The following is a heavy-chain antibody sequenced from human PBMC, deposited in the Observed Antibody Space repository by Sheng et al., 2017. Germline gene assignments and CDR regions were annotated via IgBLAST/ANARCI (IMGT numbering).Heavy chain of an antibody. CDR3: AKEERRNVVQPLWPTT. CDR1: GFIFSNYA. Sequence: EVQLLESGGGLVQPGGSLRLSCEASGFIFSNYAMSWVRQAPGKGLEWVSAISNSGGRTYYAGSVKGRFTISRDNSKNTLYLQMNSLRGEDTALYYCAKEERRNVVQPLWPTTWGQGTLV. V-gene: IGHV3-23*01. D-gene: IGHD1-1*01. J-gene: IGHJ5*02. CDR2: ISNSGGRT.